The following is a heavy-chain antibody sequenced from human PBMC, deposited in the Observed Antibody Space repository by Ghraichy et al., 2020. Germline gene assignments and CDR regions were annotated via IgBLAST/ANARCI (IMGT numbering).Heavy chain of an antibody. CDR1: GYSFITYG. V-gene: IGHV1-18*01. CDR2: ITTKSGNT. J-gene: IGHJ5*02. Sequence: ASVKVSCKASGYSFITYGITWVRQAPGQGLEGMGWITTKSGNTQYAQKFQGRVTMTTETSTDTAYMELRSLRFDDTAVYYCARGVNWLDPWGQGTLVTVSS. CDR3: ARGVNWLDP.